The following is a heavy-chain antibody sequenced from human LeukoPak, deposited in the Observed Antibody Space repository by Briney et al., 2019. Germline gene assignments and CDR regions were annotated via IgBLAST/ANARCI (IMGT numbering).Heavy chain of an antibody. D-gene: IGHD1-26*01. V-gene: IGHV3-21*01. CDR1: GFTFWRYG. J-gene: IGHJ4*02. Sequence: GGSLRLSCAASGFTFWRYGMSWVRQAPGKGLEWVSSISSSSSYIYYADSVKGRFTISRDNAKNSLYLQMNSLRAEDTAVYYCARGYSIVGATLDYWGQGTLVTVSS. CDR2: ISSSSSYI. CDR3: ARGYSIVGATLDY.